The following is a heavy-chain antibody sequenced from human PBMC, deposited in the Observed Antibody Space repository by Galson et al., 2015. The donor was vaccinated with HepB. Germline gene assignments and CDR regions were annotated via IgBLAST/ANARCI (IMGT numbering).Heavy chain of an antibody. D-gene: IGHD3-9*01. CDR1: GFNFSSYA. CDR3: ARDPGYRTYYDILTGSEDYYYGMDV. Sequence: SLRLSCADSGFNFSSYAMHWVRQAPGKGLEWVAVISNDGSNKYYADSVKGRLTISRDNSKNTLYLQMNSLRAEDTAVYYCARDPGYRTYYDILTGSEDYYYGMDVWGQGTTVTVSS. V-gene: IGHV3-30*04. J-gene: IGHJ6*02. CDR2: ISNDGSNK.